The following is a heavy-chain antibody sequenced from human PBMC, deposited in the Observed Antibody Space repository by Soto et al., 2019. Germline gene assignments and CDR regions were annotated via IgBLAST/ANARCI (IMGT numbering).Heavy chain of an antibody. CDR3: ARHPFYGSGSQSFDP. Sequence: SETLSLTCTVSGGSISSYYWSWIRQPPGKGLEWIGYIYYSGSTNYNPSLKSRVTISVDTSKNQFSLKLSSVTAADTAVYYCARHPFYGSGSQSFDPWGQGTRVTVSS. CDR2: IYYSGST. D-gene: IGHD3-10*01. V-gene: IGHV4-59*08. CDR1: GGSISSYY. J-gene: IGHJ5*02.